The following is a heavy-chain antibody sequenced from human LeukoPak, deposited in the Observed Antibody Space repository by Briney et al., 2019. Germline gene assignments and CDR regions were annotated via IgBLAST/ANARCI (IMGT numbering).Heavy chain of an antibody. CDR3: ATMTRPDFYFDY. D-gene: IGHD3-3*01. V-gene: IGHV3-7*01. CDR2: IKQDGSEK. Sequence: PGGSLRLSCAASGFTFSSYAMSWVRQAPGKGLEWVANIKQDGSEKYYVDSVKGRFTISRDNAKNSLYLQMNSLRAEDTAVYYCATMTRPDFYFDYWGQGTLVTVSS. J-gene: IGHJ4*02. CDR1: GFTFSSYA.